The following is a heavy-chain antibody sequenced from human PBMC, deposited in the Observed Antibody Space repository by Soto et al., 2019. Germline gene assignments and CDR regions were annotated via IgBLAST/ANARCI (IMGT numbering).Heavy chain of an antibody. CDR1: CGSISSSSYY. CDR3: ARSGGTLDYDSSGYHYWYLDL. D-gene: IGHD3-22*01. CDR2: IYYSGST. Sequence: SETLSLTCTVSCGSISSSSYYWGWIRQPPGKGLEGIGSIYYSGSTYYNPSLKSRVTISVDASKNQFSLKLSSVTAADTAVYYCARSGGTLDYDSSGYHYWYLDLWDRGSLVTVSS. J-gene: IGHJ2*01. V-gene: IGHV4-39*01.